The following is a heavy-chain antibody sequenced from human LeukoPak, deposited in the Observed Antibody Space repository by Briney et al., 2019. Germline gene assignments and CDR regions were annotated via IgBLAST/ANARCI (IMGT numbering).Heavy chain of an antibody. Sequence: GESLKFCCKGSGYSFTSYWIGWVRQMPGKGLEWMGIIYPDDSNTIDSPSFQGRVTISADKSISTAYLQWSSLKASDTAMYYCARTYGSGKGDFDYWGQGTLVTVSS. J-gene: IGHJ4*02. V-gene: IGHV5-51*01. D-gene: IGHD3-10*01. CDR1: GYSFTSYW. CDR3: ARTYGSGKGDFDY. CDR2: IYPDDSNT.